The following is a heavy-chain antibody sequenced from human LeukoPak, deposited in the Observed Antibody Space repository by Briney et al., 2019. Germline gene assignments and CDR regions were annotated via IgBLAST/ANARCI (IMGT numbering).Heavy chain of an antibody. D-gene: IGHD3-16*01. CDR1: GYTFTSYG. J-gene: IGHJ3*02. CDR2: ISGYNVNT. Sequence: ASVKVSCKASGYTFTSYGINWVRQAPGQGLKWMGWISGYNVNTNYAQKVQGRVTMTTDTSTSTAYMELRSLSSDDTAVYYCARGHYYGAFDIWGQGTMVTVSS. CDR3: ARGHYYGAFDI. V-gene: IGHV1-18*01.